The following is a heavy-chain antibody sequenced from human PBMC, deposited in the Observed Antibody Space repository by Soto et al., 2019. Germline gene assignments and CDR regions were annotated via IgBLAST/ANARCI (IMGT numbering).Heavy chain of an antibody. CDR3: ARGQSYGGILGGGTFDY. CDR1: GYTFTSFA. D-gene: IGHD4-17*01. J-gene: IGHJ4*02. Sequence: QVQLVQSGADVKKPGASVKVACKASGYTFTSFAISWVRQAPGQGLEWMGWISPYNGKPNYAQSLQGRVTMTTETSTNTAFMELRSLRSDDTATYYCARGQSYGGILGGGTFDYWGQGTLVTVSS. V-gene: IGHV1-18*01. CDR2: ISPYNGKP.